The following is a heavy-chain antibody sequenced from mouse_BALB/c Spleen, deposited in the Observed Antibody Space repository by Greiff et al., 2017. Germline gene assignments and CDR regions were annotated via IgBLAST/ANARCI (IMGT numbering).Heavy chain of an antibody. CDR1: GFAFSSYD. CDR2: ISSGGGST. V-gene: IGHV5-12-1*01. J-gene: IGHJ1*01. Sequence: EVKLMESGGGLVKPGGSLKLSCAASGFAFSSYDMSWVRQTPEKRLEWVAYISSGGGSTYYPDTVKGRFTISRDNAKNTLYLQMSSLKSEDTAMYYCARRGNRRTWYFDVWGAGTTVTVSS. CDR3: ARRGNRRTWYFDV. D-gene: IGHD2-1*01.